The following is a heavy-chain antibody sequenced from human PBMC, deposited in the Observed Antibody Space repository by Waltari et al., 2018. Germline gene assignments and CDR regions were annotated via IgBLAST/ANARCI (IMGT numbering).Heavy chain of an antibody. V-gene: IGHV4-4*02. Sequence: QLQLQESGPGLVKPSGTLSLTCTVSGDSMSSSDCWSWVRQPPGKGLEWRGQVRGDGRSTYHPSFASRFTVSLDTYNNQFTLKVTSATAADTAVYYCARDRGRGIYLDSWGPGTLVTVSP. CDR2: VRGDGRS. CDR3: ARDRGRGIYLDS. D-gene: IGHD2-15*01. CDR1: GDSMSSSDC. J-gene: IGHJ4*02.